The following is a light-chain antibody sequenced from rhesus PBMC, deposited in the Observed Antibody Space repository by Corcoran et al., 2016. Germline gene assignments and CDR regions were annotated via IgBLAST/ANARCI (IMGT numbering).Light chain of an antibody. CDR1: QGISSW. J-gene: IGKJ1*01. CDR3: QQHNTYPPT. Sequence: DIQMTQSPSSLSASVGDTVTITCRASQGISSWLAGYQQKPGKAPKLLIYKASSLQSGVPSRFSGSGSGTDFTVTISSLQSADFATYYCQQHNTYPPTFGQGTKVEIK. CDR2: KAS. V-gene: IGKV1S6*01.